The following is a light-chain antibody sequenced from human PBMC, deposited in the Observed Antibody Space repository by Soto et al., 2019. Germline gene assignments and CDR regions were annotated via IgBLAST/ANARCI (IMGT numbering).Light chain of an antibody. V-gene: IGKV1-5*03. CDR2: KAS. Sequence: DIQMTQSPSTLSASVGDRVTITCRASQSISSWLAWYQQKPGKAPKLLIYKASSLESGVPSRFSGSGSGTEFTLTISSLQPDDFATYYCQQYNSYPLTVGGRTKVDI. J-gene: IGKJ4*01. CDR1: QSISSW. CDR3: QQYNSYPLT.